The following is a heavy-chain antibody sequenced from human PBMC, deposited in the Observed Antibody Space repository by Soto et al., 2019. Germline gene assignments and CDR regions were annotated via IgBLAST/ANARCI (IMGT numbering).Heavy chain of an antibody. CDR2: ISWNRNTI. Sequence: GGSLTLSCAASGFTFDNYAMHWVRQAPGKGLEWVSGISWNRNTIAYADYVKGRFTISRDNAKNSLYLQMNSLRAEDTAFYYCAKDTGTNWGRGTLVTASS. CDR3: AKDTGTN. J-gene: IGHJ4*02. CDR1: GFTFDNYA. V-gene: IGHV3-9*01.